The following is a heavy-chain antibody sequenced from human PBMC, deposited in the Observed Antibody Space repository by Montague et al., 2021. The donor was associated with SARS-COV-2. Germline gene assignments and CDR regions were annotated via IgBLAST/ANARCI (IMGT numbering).Heavy chain of an antibody. CDR3: SSPGYRHL. J-gene: IGHJ3*01. CDR2: LSDTGTT. CDR1: GGPVSSSSLF. V-gene: IGHV4-39*01. D-gene: IGHD3-16*02. Sequence: SETLSLTCSVSGGPVSSSSLFWAWIRQPPGKGLEWIGSLSDTGTTYYNPSLKNRVTISVDMSRNQFSLTLTSVTAADTAVYYCSSPGYRHLWGPGTLVTVSS.